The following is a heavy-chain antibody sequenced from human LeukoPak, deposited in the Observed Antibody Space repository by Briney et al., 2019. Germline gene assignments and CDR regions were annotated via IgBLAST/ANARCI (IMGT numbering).Heavy chain of an antibody. Sequence: GASVKVSCKASGYTFTSYGISWVRQAPGQGLEWMGWISAYNGNTNYAQKLQGRVTMTTDTSTSTAYMELRSLRSDDTAVYYCARDGRYFDWWLRYDYWGQGTLVTVSS. J-gene: IGHJ4*02. D-gene: IGHD3-9*01. V-gene: IGHV1-18*01. CDR2: ISAYNGNT. CDR1: GYTFTSYG. CDR3: ARDGRYFDWWLRYDY.